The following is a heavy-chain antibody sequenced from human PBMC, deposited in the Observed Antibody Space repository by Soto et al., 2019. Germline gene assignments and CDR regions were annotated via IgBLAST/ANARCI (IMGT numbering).Heavy chain of an antibody. CDR1: GFTFNSYG. J-gene: IGHJ5*02. CDR2: ISYDGSNK. Sequence: PGGSLRLSCAASGFTFNSYGMHWVRQAPGKGLEWVAVISYDGSNKYYADSVKGRFTISRDNSKNTLYLQMNSLRAEDTAVYYCAKDRRSWSNWFDPWGQGTLVTVSS. D-gene: IGHD6-13*01. CDR3: AKDRRSWSNWFDP. V-gene: IGHV3-30*18.